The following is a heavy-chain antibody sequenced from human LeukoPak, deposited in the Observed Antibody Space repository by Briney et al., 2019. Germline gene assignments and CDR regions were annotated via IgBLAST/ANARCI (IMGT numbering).Heavy chain of an antibody. D-gene: IGHD5-18*01. Sequence: GGSVKLSCAASGFTFSSYWMHWVRQAPGKGLVWVSRINNDGSNRDYADSLKGRFTISRDNARNTLYLQMNSLRSEDTAVYYCARDLGYRYYYYGMDVWGQGTTVTVSS. CDR3: ARDLGYRYYYYGMDV. CDR1: GFTFSSYW. V-gene: IGHV3-74*01. J-gene: IGHJ6*02. CDR2: INNDGSNR.